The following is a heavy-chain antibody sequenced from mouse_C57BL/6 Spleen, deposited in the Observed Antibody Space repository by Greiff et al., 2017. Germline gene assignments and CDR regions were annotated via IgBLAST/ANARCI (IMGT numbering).Heavy chain of an antibody. Sequence: EVKVVESGGDLVKPGGSLKLSCAASGFTFSSYGMSWVRQTPDKRLEWVATISSGGSYTYYPDSVKGRFTISRDNAKNTLYLQMSSLKSEDTAMYYCARQIYYGSGDAMDDWGQGTSVTVSS. CDR1: GFTFSSYG. D-gene: IGHD1-1*01. V-gene: IGHV5-6*01. CDR2: ISSGGSYT. CDR3: ARQIYYGSGDAMDD. J-gene: IGHJ4*01.